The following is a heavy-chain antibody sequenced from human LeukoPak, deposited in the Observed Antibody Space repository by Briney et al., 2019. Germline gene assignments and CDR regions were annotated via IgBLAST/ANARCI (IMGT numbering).Heavy chain of an antibody. V-gene: IGHV3-30*04. CDR3: ARDVDWFDP. CDR1: GFTFSSYA. J-gene: IGHJ5*02. CDR2: ISYDGSNK. Sequence: GGSLRPSCAASGFTFSSYAMHWVRQAPGKWLEWEAVISYDGSNKYYADSVKGRFTLSRDNSKNTLYLQMNSLRAEDTAVYYCARDVDWFDPWGQGTLVTVSS. D-gene: IGHD2-15*01.